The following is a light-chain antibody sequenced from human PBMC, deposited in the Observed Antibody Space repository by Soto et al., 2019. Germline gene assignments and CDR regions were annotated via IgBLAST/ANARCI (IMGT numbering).Light chain of an antibody. CDR2: EVS. Sequence: QAVLTQPPSASGSPGQSVTISCTGTGSDVGGYNYVSWYQQHPDKAPKLMIYEVSKRPSGVPDRFSGSKSGNTASLTVSGLQAEDEADYYCSSYAGSNNYVFGTGTKVTVL. CDR3: SSYAGSNNYV. CDR1: GSDVGGYNY. V-gene: IGLV2-8*01. J-gene: IGLJ1*01.